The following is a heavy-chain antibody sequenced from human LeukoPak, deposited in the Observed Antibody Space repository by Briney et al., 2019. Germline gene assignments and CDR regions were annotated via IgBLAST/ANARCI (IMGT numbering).Heavy chain of an antibody. CDR1: GFTFSSYS. CDR2: ISSSSSYI. V-gene: IGHV3-21*01. D-gene: IGHD5-18*01. CDR3: ARVEYSHGAYYYYYYMDV. J-gene: IGHJ6*03. Sequence: PGGSLRLSCAASGFTFSSYSMNWVRQAPGKGLEWVSSISSSSSYIYFADSVKGRFTISRDNAKNSLYLQMNSLRAEDTAVYYCARVEYSHGAYYYYYYMDVWGKGTTVTVSS.